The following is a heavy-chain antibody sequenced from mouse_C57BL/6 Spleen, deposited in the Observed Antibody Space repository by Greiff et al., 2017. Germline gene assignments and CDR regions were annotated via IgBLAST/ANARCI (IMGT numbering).Heavy chain of an antibody. Sequence: QVQLQQPGAELVKPGASVKLSCKASGYTFTSYWMQWVKQRPGQGLEWIGEIDPSDSYTNYNQKFKGKATLTVDTSSSTAYMQLSSLTSEDSAVYYCASYGYAFNSYAMDYRGQGTSVTVSS. V-gene: IGHV1-50*01. CDR3: ASYGYAFNSYAMDY. D-gene: IGHD2-2*01. CDR2: IDPSDSYT. CDR1: GYTFTSYW. J-gene: IGHJ4*01.